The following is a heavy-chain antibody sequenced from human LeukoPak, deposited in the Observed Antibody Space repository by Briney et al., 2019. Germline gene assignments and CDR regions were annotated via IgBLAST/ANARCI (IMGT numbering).Heavy chain of an antibody. CDR1: GGSISSYY. D-gene: IGHD5-12*01. Sequence: HPSETLSLTCTVSGGSISSYYWSWIRQPPGKGLEWIGYIYYSGSTNYNPSLKSRVTISVDTSKNQFSLKLSSVTAADTAVYYCARGLLGGYDTFDYWGQGTLVTVSS. CDR2: IYYSGST. CDR3: ARGLLGGYDTFDY. V-gene: IGHV4-59*01. J-gene: IGHJ4*02.